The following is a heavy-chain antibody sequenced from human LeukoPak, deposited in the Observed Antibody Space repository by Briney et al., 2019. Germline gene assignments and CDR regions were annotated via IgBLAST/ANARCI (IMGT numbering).Heavy chain of an antibody. J-gene: IGHJ4*02. V-gene: IGHV3-23*01. Sequence: GGSLRLSCAASGFTFNNYAMAWVRQAPGKGLEWVSAISGSGGSTYYADSVKGRFTISRDNSKNTLYLQMNSLRAEDTAVYYCAKESGLLWFGELGYWGQGTLVTVSS. CDR2: ISGSGGST. D-gene: IGHD3-10*01. CDR1: GFTFNNYA. CDR3: AKESGLLWFGELGY.